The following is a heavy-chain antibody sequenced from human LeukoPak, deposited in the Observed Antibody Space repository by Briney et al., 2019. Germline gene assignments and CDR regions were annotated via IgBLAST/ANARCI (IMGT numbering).Heavy chain of an antibody. CDR2: IYSGGST. V-gene: IGHV3-NL1*01. CDR3: ARDPSSGWYGRGTGPTLGDY. Sequence: GGSLRLSCAASGFIFSNYGMHWVRQAPGKGLEWVSVIYSGGSTYYADSVKGRFTISRDNSKNTLYLQMNSLRAEDTAVYYCARDPSSGWYGRGTGPTLGDYWGQGTLVTVSS. CDR1: GFIFSNYG. J-gene: IGHJ4*02. D-gene: IGHD6-19*01.